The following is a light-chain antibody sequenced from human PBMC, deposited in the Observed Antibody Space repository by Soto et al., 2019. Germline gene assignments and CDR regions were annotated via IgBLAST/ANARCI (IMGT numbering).Light chain of an antibody. J-gene: IGKJ1*01. Sequence: DFQMTQSPSTLSASVGDRVTITCRASHSISSWLAWYQQKPGKAPKLLIYDASSLERGVPSRFSGSGSGTEFTFTISSLQPEDFATYYCQQYKSYSSWTFGQGTKGEIK. CDR1: HSISSW. CDR2: DAS. V-gene: IGKV1-5*01. CDR3: QQYKSYSSWT.